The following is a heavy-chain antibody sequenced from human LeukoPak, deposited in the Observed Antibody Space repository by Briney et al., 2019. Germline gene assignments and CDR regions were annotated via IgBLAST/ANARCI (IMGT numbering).Heavy chain of an antibody. CDR1: GGSFSGYY. CDR2: INHSGST. Sequence: SETLPLTCAVYGGSFSGYYWSWIRQPPGKGLEWIGEINHSGSTNYNPSLKSRVTISVDTSKNQFSLKLSSVTAADTAVYYCARGGGYYYMDVWGKGTTVTVSS. CDR3: ARGGGYYYMDV. J-gene: IGHJ6*03. V-gene: IGHV4-34*01.